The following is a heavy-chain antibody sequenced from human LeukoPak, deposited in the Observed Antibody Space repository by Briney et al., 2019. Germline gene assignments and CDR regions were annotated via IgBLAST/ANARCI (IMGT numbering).Heavy chain of an antibody. V-gene: IGHV4-30-2*01. CDR1: GGSISSGGYS. CDR2: IYHTGNT. D-gene: IGHD6-13*01. CDR3: ARGAGSSSWYYFDY. Sequence: SETLSLTCAVSGGSISSGGYSWSWIRQPPGKGLEWIGYIYHTGNTYYNPSLKSRVIISIDRSKNQFSLKLSSVTAADTAVFYCARGAGSSSWYYFDYWGQGTLVTVSS. J-gene: IGHJ4*02.